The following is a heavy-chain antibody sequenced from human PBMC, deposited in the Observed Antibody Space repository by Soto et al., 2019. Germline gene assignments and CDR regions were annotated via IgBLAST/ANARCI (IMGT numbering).Heavy chain of an antibody. CDR1: GFTFSSYA. Sequence: PGGSLRLSCAASGFTFSSYAMHWVRQAPGKGLEWVAVISYDGSNKYYADSVKGRFTISRDNSKNTLYLQMNSLRAEDTAVYYCARGLYTYYYDSSGLGAFDIWGQGTMVTVSS. V-gene: IGHV3-30-3*01. J-gene: IGHJ3*02. D-gene: IGHD3-22*01. CDR3: ARGLYTYYYDSSGLGAFDI. CDR2: ISYDGSNK.